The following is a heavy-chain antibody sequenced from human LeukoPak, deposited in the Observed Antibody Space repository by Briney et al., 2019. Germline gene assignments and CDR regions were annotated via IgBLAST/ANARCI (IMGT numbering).Heavy chain of an antibody. CDR3: ARDQGSSGYNWFDP. J-gene: IGHJ5*02. CDR1: GFTFSAYA. CDR2: ISYDGSNQ. D-gene: IGHD3-22*01. V-gene: IGHV3-30-3*01. Sequence: PGGSLRLSCAASGFTFSAYAVHGVRQAPGKGLEWVATISYDGSNQFYADSGKGRFTISRDDSKNTLYLQMNSLRAEDTAVYYCARDQGSSGYNWFDPWGQGTLVTVSS.